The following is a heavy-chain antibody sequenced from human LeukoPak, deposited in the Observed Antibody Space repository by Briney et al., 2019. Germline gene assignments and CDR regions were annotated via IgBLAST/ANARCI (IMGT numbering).Heavy chain of an antibody. D-gene: IGHD2-2*01. CDR1: GYTFTSYD. V-gene: IGHV1-18*01. J-gene: IGHJ4*02. CDR2: ISAYNGNT. CDR3: ARGYCSSTSCYAPPDY. Sequence: ASVKVSCKASGYTFTSYDINWVRQATGQGLEWMGWISAYNGNTNYAQKLQGRVTMTTDTSTSTAYMELRSLRSDDTAVYYCARGYCSSTSCYAPPDYWGQGTLVTVSS.